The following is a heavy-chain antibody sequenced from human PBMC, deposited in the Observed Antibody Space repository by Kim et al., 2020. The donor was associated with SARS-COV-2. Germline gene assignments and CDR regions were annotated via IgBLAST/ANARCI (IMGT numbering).Heavy chain of an antibody. Sequence: PSFQGQVTISADKSISTAYLQWSSLKASDTAMYYCARRIGDCAPQYGMDVWGQGTTVTVSS. CDR3: ARRIGDCAPQYGMDV. D-gene: IGHD2-21*02. J-gene: IGHJ6*02. V-gene: IGHV5-51*01.